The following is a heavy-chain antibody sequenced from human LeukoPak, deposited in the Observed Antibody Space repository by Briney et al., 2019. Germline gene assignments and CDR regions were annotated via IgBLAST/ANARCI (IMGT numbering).Heavy chain of an antibody. Sequence: GGSLRLSCAASGFTFSSYAMSWVRQAPGKGLEWVSAISGSGGSTYYADSVKGRFTISRDNSKNTLYLQMNSLRAEGTAVYYCAKDRGYYSTLSFDYWGQGTLVTVSS. V-gene: IGHV3-23*01. D-gene: IGHD3-22*01. CDR3: AKDRGYYSTLSFDY. J-gene: IGHJ4*02. CDR2: ISGSGGST. CDR1: GFTFSSYA.